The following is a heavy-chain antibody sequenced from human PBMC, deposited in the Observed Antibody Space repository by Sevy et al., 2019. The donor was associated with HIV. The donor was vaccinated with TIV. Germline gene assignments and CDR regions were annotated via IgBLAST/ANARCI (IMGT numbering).Heavy chain of an antibody. CDR3: ALERLSSDVAEYFQN. Sequence: GESLKISCAASGFTFNRYSMHWVRQAPGKGLEWVATISFDATNKHYPDSVKGRFTISRDNFQNSRFLQMDSLRPEDTAGYYCALERLSSDVAEYFQNWGQGTLVTVSS. CDR2: ISFDATNK. D-gene: IGHD1-1*01. V-gene: IGHV3-30-3*01. J-gene: IGHJ1*01. CDR1: GFTFNRYS.